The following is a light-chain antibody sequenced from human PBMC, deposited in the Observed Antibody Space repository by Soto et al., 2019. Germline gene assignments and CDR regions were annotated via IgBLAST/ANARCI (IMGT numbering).Light chain of an antibody. J-gene: IGKJ1*01. CDR1: QSVSSSY. CDR2: GAS. CDR3: QPYGSSPPT. V-gene: IGKV3-20*01. Sequence: EIVLTQSPGTLSLSPGERATLSCRASQSVSSSYLAWYQQEPGQAPRLLIYGASSRATGIPDRFSGSGSGTDFTLTISRLEPEDFTEYYGQPYGSSPPTFGQGTKMEIK.